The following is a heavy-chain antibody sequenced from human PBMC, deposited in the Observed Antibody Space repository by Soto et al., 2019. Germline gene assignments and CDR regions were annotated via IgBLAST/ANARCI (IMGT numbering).Heavy chain of an antibody. CDR3: ARGVVVVAAVDY. V-gene: IGHV4-30-4*01. D-gene: IGHD2-15*01. CDR2: IYYSGST. Sequence: QVQXQESGPGLVXPXXXLSLTCTXXGGSXXXGXYYXXXXXXXPXXGLEWIGYIYYSGSTYYNPSLKSRVTISVDTSKNQFSLKLSSVTAADTAVYYCARGVVVVAAVDYWGQGTLVTVSS. J-gene: IGHJ4*02. CDR1: GGSXXXGXYY.